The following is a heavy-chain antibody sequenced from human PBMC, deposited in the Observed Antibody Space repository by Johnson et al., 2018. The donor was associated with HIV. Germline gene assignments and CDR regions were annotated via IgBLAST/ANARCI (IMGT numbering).Heavy chain of an antibody. Sequence: QVQLVESGGGVVQPGTSLRLSCAASGFTFSSYALHWVRQAPGKGLEWVALISYDGTYKSYADSVKGRFTISRDNSNNTLYLQVNSLRAEDTAVYYCARGSRYTHDNDDVYLLHAFDIWGQGTMVTVSS. CDR3: ARGSRYTHDNDDVYLLHAFDI. CDR2: ISYDGTYK. D-gene: IGHD3-16*01. CDR1: GFTFSSYA. J-gene: IGHJ3*02. V-gene: IGHV3-30*04.